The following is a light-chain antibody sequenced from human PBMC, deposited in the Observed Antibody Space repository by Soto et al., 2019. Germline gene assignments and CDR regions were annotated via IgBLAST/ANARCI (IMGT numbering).Light chain of an antibody. J-gene: IGKJ3*01. Sequence: DIQMTQSPSSLSASVGDRVTITCQASQDISNYLNWYQQKPGKAPKLLIYDASNLETGVPSRFSGGGSGTDFTFTISSLQTEDIATYYCQQYDNPPLTFGPGTKVDIK. CDR1: QDISNY. V-gene: IGKV1-33*01. CDR2: DAS. CDR3: QQYDNPPLT.